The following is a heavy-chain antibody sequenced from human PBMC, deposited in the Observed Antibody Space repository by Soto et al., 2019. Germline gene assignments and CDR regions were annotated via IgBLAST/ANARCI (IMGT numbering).Heavy chain of an antibody. D-gene: IGHD6-13*01. CDR1: GYTFTSYD. V-gene: IGHV1-8*01. CDR3: ASSADGSSWYADYYYGMDV. Sequence: QVQLVQSGAEVKKPGASVKVSCKASGYTFTSYDINWVRQATGQGLEWMGWMNPKSGNTGYAQKFQGRLTMTRNTSISTAYMELSSLRSEYSAVDYGASSADGSSWYADYYYGMDVWGQGTTVTVSS. CDR2: MNPKSGNT. J-gene: IGHJ6*02.